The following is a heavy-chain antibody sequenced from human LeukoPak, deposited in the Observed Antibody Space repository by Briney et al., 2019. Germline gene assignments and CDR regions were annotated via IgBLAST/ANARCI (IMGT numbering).Heavy chain of an antibody. J-gene: IGHJ4*02. CDR1: GFTFSDYY. V-gene: IGHV3-11*04. CDR3: AKLSCSSTSCSPSSALV. D-gene: IGHD2-2*01. Sequence: GGSLRLSCAASGFTFSDYYMSWIRQAPGKGLEWVSYISSSGSTIYYADSVKGRFTISRDNAKNSLYLQMNSLRAEDTAVYYCAKLSCSSTSCSPSSALVWGQGTLVTVSS. CDR2: ISSSGSTI.